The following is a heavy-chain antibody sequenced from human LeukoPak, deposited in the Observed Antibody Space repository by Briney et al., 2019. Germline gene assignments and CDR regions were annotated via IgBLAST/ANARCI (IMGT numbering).Heavy chain of an antibody. CDR2: MNSDSGNT. V-gene: IGHV1-8*01. Sequence: ASVKVSCRASGYTFTNYDINWVRQATGQGLEWMGWMNSDSGNTGYGQKFQGRVTLTRDTSISTAYMELSSLRSEDTAVYYCARLSSFIYCSSTSCYPYYFDYWGQGTLVTVSS. CDR3: ARLSSFIYCSSTSCYPYYFDY. CDR1: GYTFTNYD. D-gene: IGHD2-2*01. J-gene: IGHJ4*02.